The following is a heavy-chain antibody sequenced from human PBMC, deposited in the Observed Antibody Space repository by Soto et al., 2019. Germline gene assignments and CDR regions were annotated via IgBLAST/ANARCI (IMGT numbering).Heavy chain of an antibody. CDR2: IYHGGTT. J-gene: IGHJ4*01. Sequence: PSETLSLTRTVSGYSISSGSYLAWIRQPPGKGPEWIASIYHGGTTFYNPSLKSRITISVDTSNNQFSLKLTSVTAADTAVYYCARVHVMVVAGSTFDYWGHGTLVTVSS. CDR1: GYSISSGSY. V-gene: IGHV4-38-2*02. CDR3: ARVHVMVVAGSTFDY. D-gene: IGHD6-19*01.